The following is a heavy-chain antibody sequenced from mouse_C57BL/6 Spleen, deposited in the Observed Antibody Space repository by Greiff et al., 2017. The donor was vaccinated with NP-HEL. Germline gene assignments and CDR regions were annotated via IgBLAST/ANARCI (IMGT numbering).Heavy chain of an antibody. J-gene: IGHJ3*01. Sequence: VQLKESGPELVKPGASVKIPCKASGYTFTDYNMDWVKQSHGKSLEWIGDINPNNGGTIYNQKFKGKATLTVDKSSSTAYMELRSLTSEDTAVYYCARDDSLCAYWGQGTLVTVSA. D-gene: IGHD2-4*01. CDR1: GYTFTDYN. CDR3: ARDDSLCAY. CDR2: INPNNGGT. V-gene: IGHV1-18*01.